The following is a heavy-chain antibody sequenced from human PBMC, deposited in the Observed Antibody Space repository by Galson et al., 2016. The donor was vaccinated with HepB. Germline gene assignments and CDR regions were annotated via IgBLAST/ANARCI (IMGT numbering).Heavy chain of an antibody. CDR3: AREPVRLDDLLTGPPKNPDY. Sequence: SLRLSCAASGFTFSRYEMNWVRQAPGKGLEWVSYISSSGTTIYYAGSVKGRFTISRDNAKNSLYLQMNSLRAEDTAVYYCAREPVRLDDLLTGPPKNPDYWGQGTLVTVSS. CDR1: GFTFSRYE. V-gene: IGHV3-48*03. CDR2: ISSSGTTI. D-gene: IGHD3-9*01. J-gene: IGHJ4*02.